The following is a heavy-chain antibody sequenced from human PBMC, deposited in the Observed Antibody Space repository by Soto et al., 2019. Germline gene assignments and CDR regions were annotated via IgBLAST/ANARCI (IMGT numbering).Heavy chain of an antibody. Sequence: VQLLESGGGLVQPGGSLRLSCAASGFTFSSYAMSWVRQAPGKGLEWVSAISGSGGSTYYADSVKGRFTISRDNSKNTLYLQMNSLRAEDTAVYYCAKDYYDSSGYYYWAGYYYGMDVWGQGTTVTVSS. D-gene: IGHD3-22*01. J-gene: IGHJ6*02. CDR1: GFTFSSYA. CDR3: AKDYYDSSGYYYWAGYYYGMDV. CDR2: ISGSGGST. V-gene: IGHV3-23*01.